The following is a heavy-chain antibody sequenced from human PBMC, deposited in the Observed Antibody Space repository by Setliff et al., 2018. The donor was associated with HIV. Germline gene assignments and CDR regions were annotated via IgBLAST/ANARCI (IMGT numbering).Heavy chain of an antibody. D-gene: IGHD5-12*01. J-gene: IGHJ4*02. V-gene: IGHV4-4*07. CDR3: ARLGAENFGDYDWVDY. Sequence: PSETLSLTCSVSGGSFSGYHWNWIRQPAGKGLEWIGRIYYTGNTDYNPSLKSRVTMSMDTSKNQISLKLNSMTAADTAVYYCARLGAENFGDYDWVDYWGQGTLVTVSS. CDR1: GGSFSGYH. CDR2: IYYTGNT.